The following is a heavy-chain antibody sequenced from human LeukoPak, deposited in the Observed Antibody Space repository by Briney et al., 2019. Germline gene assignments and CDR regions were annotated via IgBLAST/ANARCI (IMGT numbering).Heavy chain of an antibody. J-gene: IGHJ4*02. D-gene: IGHD3-10*01. V-gene: IGHV1-46*01. CDR3: AREGGLLWFGELMPFDY. Sequence: GASVKVSCKASGYTFTSFCMNWVRQAPGQGLEWMGKINPSGGSTTYAQKFQGRVTMTRDTSTSTVYMELSSLRFEDTAVYYCAREGGLLWFGELMPFDYWGQETLVTVSS. CDR1: GYTFTSFC. CDR2: INPSGGST.